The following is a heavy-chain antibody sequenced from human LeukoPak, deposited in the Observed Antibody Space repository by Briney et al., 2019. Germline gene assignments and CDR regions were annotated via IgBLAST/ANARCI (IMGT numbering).Heavy chain of an antibody. Sequence: ASVKVSCKTSGYTFNRYAISWVRQAPGQGLEWMGWVSTQFGNTTFAQNFQGRLTLTIDTSTAAAYMELRNLRSGDTAVYYCARDSGYDRPLDYWGQGTLVTVSS. V-gene: IGHV1-18*01. CDR1: GYTFNRYA. CDR3: ARDSGYDRPLDY. D-gene: IGHD5-12*01. J-gene: IGHJ4*02. CDR2: VSTQFGNT.